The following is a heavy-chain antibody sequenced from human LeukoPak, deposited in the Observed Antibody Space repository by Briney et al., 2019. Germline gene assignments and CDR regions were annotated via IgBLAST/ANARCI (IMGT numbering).Heavy chain of an antibody. D-gene: IGHD3-10*01. CDR2: ISSSGSTI. V-gene: IGHV3-48*03. CDR3: AREGPMVRGNDY. CDR1: GFSLNIYD. J-gene: IGHJ4*02. Sequence: GGSLRLSCAASGFSLNIYDMVWVRQAPGKGLEWVSYISSSGSTIYYADSVKGRFTISRDNAKNSLYLQMNSLRAEDTAVYYCAREGPMVRGNDYWGQGTLVTVSS.